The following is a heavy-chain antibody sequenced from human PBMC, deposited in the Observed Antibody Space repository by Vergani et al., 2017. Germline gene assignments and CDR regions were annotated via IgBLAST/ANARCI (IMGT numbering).Heavy chain of an antibody. J-gene: IGHJ3*02. Sequence: EVQLVQSGAEVKKPGESLKISCKGSGYSFTSYWIGWVRQMPGKGLAWMGIIYPGDSDTRYSPSFQGQVTSSADKSSCTAYLQWSSLKASDTAMDYGARPLPSLDALDIWGQGTMVTVSS. CDR2: IYPGDSDT. CDR1: GYSFTSYW. V-gene: IGHV5-51*01. CDR3: ARPLPSLDALDI.